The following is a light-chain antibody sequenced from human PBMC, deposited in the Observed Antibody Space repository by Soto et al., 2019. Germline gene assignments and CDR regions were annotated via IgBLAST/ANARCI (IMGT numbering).Light chain of an antibody. CDR3: QQYNSYSPT. CDR2: KAS. Sequence: IQMTQSPSTLSASIGDRVTITGRPSQRISVWLAWYQQKAGNAPNLLIYKASRLESGVPSRFRGSGSETEFTLTISGLQPGDSATYYCQQYNSYSPTFGPGTKVDIK. CDR1: QRISVW. J-gene: IGKJ1*01. V-gene: IGKV1-5*03.